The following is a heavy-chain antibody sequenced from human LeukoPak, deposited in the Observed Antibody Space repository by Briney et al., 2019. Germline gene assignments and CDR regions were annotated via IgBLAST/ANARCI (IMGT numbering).Heavy chain of an antibody. CDR1: GYTFTSYD. J-gene: IGHJ4*02. V-gene: IGHV1-8*01. D-gene: IGHD2-2*01. CDR3: ARGVLGYCSSTSCYLPLGY. CDR2: MNPNSGNT. Sequence: ASVKVSCKASGYTFTSYDINWVRQATGQGLEWMGWMNPNSGNTGYAQKFQGRVTMTRNTSISTAYMELSSLRSKDTAVYYCARGVLGYCSSTSCYLPLGYWGQGTLVTVSS.